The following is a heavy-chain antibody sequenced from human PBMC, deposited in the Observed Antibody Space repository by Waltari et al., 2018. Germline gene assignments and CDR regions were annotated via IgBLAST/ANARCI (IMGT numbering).Heavy chain of an antibody. Sequence: EVQLVESGGGWVHPGGSLRLSCAASELTFSNFWMTWVRQAPGRGLEWVANINHAGSEKNYVDSVKGRFTISRDNARNSLYLQMNSLRAEDTAVNYCATYRWLGYWGQGTLVTVSS. D-gene: IGHD3-10*01. J-gene: IGHJ4*02. CDR3: ATYRWLGY. V-gene: IGHV3-7*03. CDR2: INHAGSEK. CDR1: ELTFSNFW.